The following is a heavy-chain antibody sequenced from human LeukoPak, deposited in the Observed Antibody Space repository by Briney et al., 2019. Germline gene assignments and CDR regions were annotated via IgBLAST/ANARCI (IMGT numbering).Heavy chain of an antibody. CDR1: GGSISSYY. Sequence: PSETLSLTCTVSGGSISSYYWSWIRQPAGKGLEWIGRFYTSENINYNPSLTSRITMSLDTSKNQFSLKLSSVTAADTAVYYCARDIKVGGTPDVFDIWGQGTMVTVSS. J-gene: IGHJ3*02. D-gene: IGHD1-26*01. V-gene: IGHV4-4*07. CDR3: ARDIKVGGTPDVFDI. CDR2: FYTSENI.